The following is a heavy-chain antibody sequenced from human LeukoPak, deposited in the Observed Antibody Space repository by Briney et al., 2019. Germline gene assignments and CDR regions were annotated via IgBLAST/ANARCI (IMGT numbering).Heavy chain of an antibody. CDR1: GGSINNYY. D-gene: IGHD4-17*01. CDR3: ARGRPLTVNVFDY. Sequence: SETLSLTCTVSGGSINNYYWSWIRQPPGKGLEWIGYIYYSGSTNYNPSLKSRVIISVDTSKNQFSLKLSSVTAADTAVYYCARGRPLTVNVFDYWGQGTLVTVSS. J-gene: IGHJ4*02. V-gene: IGHV4-59*01. CDR2: IYYSGST.